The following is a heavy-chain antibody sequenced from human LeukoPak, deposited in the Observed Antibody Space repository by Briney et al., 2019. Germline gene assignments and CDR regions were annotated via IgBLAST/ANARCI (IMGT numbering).Heavy chain of an antibody. D-gene: IGHD6-19*01. Sequence: PSETLSLTCAVYGGSFSGYYWSWIRQPPGKGLEWIGEINHSGTTNYNPSLKSRVTISVDTSKNQFSLKLSSVTAANTAVYYCARCGSGWAYFDIWGQGTMVTVSS. V-gene: IGHV4-34*01. CDR1: GGSFSGYY. J-gene: IGHJ3*02. CDR2: INHSGTT. CDR3: ARCGSGWAYFDI.